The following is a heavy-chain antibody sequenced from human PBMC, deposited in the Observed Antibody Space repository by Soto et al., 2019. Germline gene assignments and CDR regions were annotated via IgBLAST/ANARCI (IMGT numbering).Heavy chain of an antibody. D-gene: IGHD2-15*01. Sequence: EVRLVESGGGLVQPGGSLRLSCAASGFTFSNYDVNWVRQAPGKGLEWVSYISSSGSTIYYADSVKGRFTISRDNAKNSLYLKMNSLRDDDTAVYYCARGWGCSGGSCYSESWGQGTLVTVSS. V-gene: IGHV3-48*02. CDR3: ARGWGCSGGSCYSES. CDR2: ISSSGSTI. CDR1: GFTFSNYD. J-gene: IGHJ4*02.